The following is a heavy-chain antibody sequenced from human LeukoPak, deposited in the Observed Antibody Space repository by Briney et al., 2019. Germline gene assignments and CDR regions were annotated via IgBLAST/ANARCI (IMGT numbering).Heavy chain of an antibody. CDR3: ARTRYNSGGGDY. D-gene: IGHD6-25*01. Sequence: TGRSLRLSCAVSGFTFSDYGMHWVRQAPGKGLEWVAVIWYDGTNKYYADSVEGRFTISRDNSKNTLYLQMNSLRAEDTAVYYCARTRYNSGGGDYWGQGTPVTVSS. CDR1: GFTFSDYG. J-gene: IGHJ4*02. V-gene: IGHV3-33*01. CDR2: IWYDGTNK.